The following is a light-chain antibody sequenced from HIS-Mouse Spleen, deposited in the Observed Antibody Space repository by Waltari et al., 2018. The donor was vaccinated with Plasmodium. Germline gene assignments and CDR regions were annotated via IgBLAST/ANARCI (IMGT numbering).Light chain of an antibody. CDR1: SSDVGGYNY. Sequence: QSALTQPPSASGSPGQSVTISCTGTSSDVGGYNYVSWYQQHPGKAPNPMIYEVSKRPSGVPSRFSGSKSGNTASLTVSGLQAEDEADYYCSSYAGSNNLVFGGGTKLTVL. J-gene: IGLJ2*01. CDR3: SSYAGSNNLV. V-gene: IGLV2-8*01. CDR2: EVS.